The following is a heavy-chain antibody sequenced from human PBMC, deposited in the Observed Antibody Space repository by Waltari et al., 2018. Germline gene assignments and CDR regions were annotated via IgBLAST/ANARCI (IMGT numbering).Heavy chain of an antibody. CDR3: ARETYYDRSGYFRLGAFDI. CDR1: GFTVSSNY. D-gene: IGHD3-22*01. CDR2: MYSGGST. Sequence: EVQLVESGGGLIQPGGSLRLSCAASGFTVSSNYMSWVRQAPGKGLGWVSLMYSGGSTIYADSVKGRFTISRDDSKNTLYLQMNSLRAEDTAVYYCARETYYDRSGYFRLGAFDIWGQGTVVTVSS. V-gene: IGHV3-53*01. J-gene: IGHJ3*02.